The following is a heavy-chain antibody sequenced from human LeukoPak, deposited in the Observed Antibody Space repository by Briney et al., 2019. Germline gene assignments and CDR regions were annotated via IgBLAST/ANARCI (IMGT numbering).Heavy chain of an antibody. CDR2: INQDGSEK. Sequence: GGSLRLSCAASGLIFNTYWISWVRQAPGKGLEWLATINQDGSEKYYVDSVKGRFTISRDNAKNSLFLQMNSLRAEDTAVYYCTTFYTRLTDYWGQGTLVTVTS. D-gene: IGHD2/OR15-2a*01. V-gene: IGHV3-7*05. CDR1: GLIFNTYW. J-gene: IGHJ4*02. CDR3: TTFYTRLTDY.